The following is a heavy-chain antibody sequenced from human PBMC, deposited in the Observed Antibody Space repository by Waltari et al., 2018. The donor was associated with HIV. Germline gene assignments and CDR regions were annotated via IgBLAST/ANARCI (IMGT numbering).Heavy chain of an antibody. D-gene: IGHD3-3*01. V-gene: IGHV4-34*01. CDR3: ARWRGHFDV. CDR2: INPSGTV. Sequence: QVALQQWGGGLVLKPSETMSLACALSRVPLTGNYWSWIRQGPGKGQEWIGEINPSGTVNYKPSLRRRITISVDMPSNQLSLRLTSVTAADSAAYYCARWRGHFDVWGRGTLVSVS. CDR1: RVPLTGNY. J-gene: IGHJ2*01.